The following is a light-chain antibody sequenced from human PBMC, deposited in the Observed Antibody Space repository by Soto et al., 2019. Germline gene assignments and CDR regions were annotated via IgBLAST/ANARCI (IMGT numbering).Light chain of an antibody. CDR3: QQRRSWPRA. CDR1: QSVSSN. Sequence: EIVMTQSPATLSVSPGERATLSCRASQSVSSNLAWYQQKPGQAPRLLIYGASTRATGIPARFSGSGSGTEFTLTIGSLQSEDFAVYYCQQRRSWPRAFGQGTKVDIK. V-gene: IGKV3-15*01. CDR2: GAS. J-gene: IGKJ1*01.